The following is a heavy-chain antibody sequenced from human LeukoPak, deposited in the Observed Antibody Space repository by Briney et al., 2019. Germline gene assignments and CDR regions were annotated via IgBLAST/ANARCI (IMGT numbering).Heavy chain of an antibody. D-gene: IGHD1-26*01. Sequence: GGSLRLSCAASGFTFSRSAMHWVRQGPGKGLEWVAYIAHHGNNKYYADSVKGRFTISRDNSKGTLFLQMNSLRAEDTAVYYCAKAGSGSYYGMESHFDYWGQGTLVTVSS. V-gene: IGHV3-30*02. CDR3: AKAGSGSYYGMESHFDY. CDR2: IAHHGNNK. CDR1: GFTFSRSA. J-gene: IGHJ4*02.